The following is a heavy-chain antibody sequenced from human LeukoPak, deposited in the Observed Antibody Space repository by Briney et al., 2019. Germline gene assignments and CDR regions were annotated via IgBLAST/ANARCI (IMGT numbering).Heavy chain of an antibody. D-gene: IGHD3-3*01. CDR1: GFTFSTYS. Sequence: GGSLRLSCAASGFTFSTYSMNWVRQTPGKGLEWVSYISSGSSTIYYADSVKGRFTISRDNAKNSLYLQMNSLRAEDTAVYYCARAPVFGVVIEDYWGQGTLVTVSS. CDR2: ISSGSSTI. J-gene: IGHJ4*02. CDR3: ARAPVFGVVIEDY. V-gene: IGHV3-48*04.